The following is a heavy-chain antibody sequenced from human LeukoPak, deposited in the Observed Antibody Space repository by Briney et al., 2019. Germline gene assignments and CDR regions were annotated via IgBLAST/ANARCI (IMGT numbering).Heavy chain of an antibody. CDR3: ARGRLFYYYYYMDV. CDR2: IYTSGTT. J-gene: IGHJ6*03. V-gene: IGHV4-4*07. CDR1: GDSIINYY. Sequence: SETLSLTCSVSGDSIINYYWNWIRQPAGKKLEWIGRIYTSGTTNYNPSLKSRVTISVDTSKNQFSLKLSSVTAADTAVYYCARGRLFYYYYYMDVWGKGTTVTVSS.